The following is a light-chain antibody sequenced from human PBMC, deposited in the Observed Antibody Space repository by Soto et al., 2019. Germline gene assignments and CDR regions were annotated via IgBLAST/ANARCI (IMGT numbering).Light chain of an antibody. CDR1: QSVSSSY. CDR3: QQNGSAST. Sequence: EIVLTQSPGTLSLSPGERATLSCRASQSVSSSYLAWYQQKPGQAPRLLIYGASSRATGIPDRFSGSGSGTDFTLTISRLEPEDFAVYYCQQNGSASTVGQGTRLEIK. J-gene: IGKJ5*01. CDR2: GAS. V-gene: IGKV3-20*01.